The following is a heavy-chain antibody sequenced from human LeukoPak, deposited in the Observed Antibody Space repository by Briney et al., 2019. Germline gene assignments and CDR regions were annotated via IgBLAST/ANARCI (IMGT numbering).Heavy chain of an antibody. CDR2: IKEDGSEI. J-gene: IGHJ4*02. D-gene: IGHD3-10*01. Sequence: GGSLRLSCTAFGFNFSTYWMTWVRQVPGKGLEWVANIKEDGSEIYYVDAVKGRFSISRDNAKTSLYLQMHSLSVADTGLYYCVTDQTGRHPYFFDYWGQGTLVTVSS. V-gene: IGHV3-7*01. CDR3: VTDQTGRHPYFFDY. CDR1: GFNFSTYW.